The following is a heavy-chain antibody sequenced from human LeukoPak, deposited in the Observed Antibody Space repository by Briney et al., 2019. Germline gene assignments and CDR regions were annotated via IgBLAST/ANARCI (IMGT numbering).Heavy chain of an antibody. J-gene: IGHJ4*02. V-gene: IGHV4-39*07. CDR2: INHSGST. Sequence: SETLSLTCTVSGASLSSGSYYWSWIRQPPGKGLEWIGEINHSGSTNYNPSLKSRVTISVDTSKNQFSLKLSSVTAADTAVYYCAREGYYYDSSGYYRALDYWGQGTLVTVSS. D-gene: IGHD3-22*01. CDR1: GASLSSGSYY. CDR3: AREGYYYDSSGYYRALDY.